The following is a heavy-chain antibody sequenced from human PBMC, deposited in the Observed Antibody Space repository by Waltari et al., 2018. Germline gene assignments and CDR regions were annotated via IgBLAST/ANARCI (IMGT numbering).Heavy chain of an antibody. Sequence: QVQLVQSGAEVKKPGASVKVSCKASGGTFSSYAISWVRQAPGQGLEWMGGIIPICGTANYAQKFQGRVTITTDESTSTAYMELSSLRSEDTAVYYCARGSANIVATISYYYYGMDVWGQGTTVTVSS. V-gene: IGHV1-69*05. CDR2: IIPICGTA. D-gene: IGHD5-12*01. CDR1: GGTFSSYA. CDR3: ARGSANIVATISYYYYGMDV. J-gene: IGHJ6*02.